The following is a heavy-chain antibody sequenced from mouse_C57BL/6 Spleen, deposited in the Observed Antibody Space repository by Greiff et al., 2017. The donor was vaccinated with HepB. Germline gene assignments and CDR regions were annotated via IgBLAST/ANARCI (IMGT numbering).Heavy chain of an antibody. CDR3: ARGQLQRMGYFDV. V-gene: IGHV3-6*01. CDR2: ISYDGSN. CDR1: GYSITSGYY. Sequence: DVKLQESGPGLVKPSQSLSLTCSVTGYSITSGYYWNWIRQFPGNKLEWMGYISYDGSNNYNPSLKNRISITRDTSKNQFFLKLNSVTTEDTATYYCARGQLQRMGYFDVWGTGTTVTVSS. D-gene: IGHD1-1*01. J-gene: IGHJ1*03.